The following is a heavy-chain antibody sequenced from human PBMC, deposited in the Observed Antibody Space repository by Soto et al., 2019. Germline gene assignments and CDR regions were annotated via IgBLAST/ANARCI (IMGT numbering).Heavy chain of an antibody. CDR1: GFTFSSYS. V-gene: IGHV3-21*01. CDR2: ISSSSSYI. D-gene: IGHD6-19*01. Sequence: GGSLRLSCAASGFTFSSYSMNWVRQAPGKGLEWVSSISSSSSYIYYADSVKGRFTISRDNAKNSLYLQMNSLRAEDTAVYYCARTSSGWYGRAFDIWGQGTMVTVSS. CDR3: ARTSSGWYGRAFDI. J-gene: IGHJ3*02.